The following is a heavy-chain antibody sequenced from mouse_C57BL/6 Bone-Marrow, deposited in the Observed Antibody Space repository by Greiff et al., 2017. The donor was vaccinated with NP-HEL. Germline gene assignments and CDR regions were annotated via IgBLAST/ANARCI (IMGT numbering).Heavy chain of an antibody. D-gene: IGHD1-1*01. V-gene: IGHV1-64*01. CDR1: GYTFTSYW. Sequence: QVQLQQPGAELVKPGASVKLSCKASGYTFTSYWMHWVKQRPGQGLEWIGMIHPNSGSTNYNEKFKSKATLTVDKSSSTAYMQLSSLTSEDSAVYYCARPPLYGSSPAGFAYWGQGTLVTVSA. CDR3: ARPPLYGSSPAGFAY. J-gene: IGHJ3*01. CDR2: IHPNSGST.